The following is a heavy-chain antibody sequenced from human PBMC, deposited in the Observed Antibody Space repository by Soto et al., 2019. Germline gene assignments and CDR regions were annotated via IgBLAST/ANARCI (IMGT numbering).Heavy chain of an antibody. CDR2: ISSSGTAT. CDR1: GFTFRDND. J-gene: IGHJ5*02. V-gene: IGHV3-11*01. CDR3: ARKGPRAARPNH. D-gene: IGHD6-6*01. Sequence: QVQLVESGGGLVRPGGSLRLSCAASGFTFRDNDMSWIRQAPGKRLEWVSCISSSGTATYYADSVKSRFTISRANAKNSLYVEMNSLRVEDTAVYYCARKGPRAARPNHWGQGTLVTVSS.